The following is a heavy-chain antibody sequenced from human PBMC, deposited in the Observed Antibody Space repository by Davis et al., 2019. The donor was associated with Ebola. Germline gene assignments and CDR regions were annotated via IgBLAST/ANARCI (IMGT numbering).Heavy chain of an antibody. CDR1: GFTFSSYA. Sequence: GESLKISCAASGFTFSSYAMHWVRQAPGKGLEWVAVISYDGSNKYYADSVKGRFTISRDNSKNTLYLQMNSLRAEDTAVYYCARDDGVSNPWGQGTLVTVSS. CDR2: ISYDGSNK. D-gene: IGHD4-17*01. J-gene: IGHJ5*02. CDR3: ARDDGVSNP. V-gene: IGHV3-30-3*01.